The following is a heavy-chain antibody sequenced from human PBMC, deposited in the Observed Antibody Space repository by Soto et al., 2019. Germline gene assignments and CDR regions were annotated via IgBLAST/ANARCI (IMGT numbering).Heavy chain of an antibody. J-gene: IGHJ2*01. D-gene: IGHD2-2*01. CDR2: INPNSGGT. CDR3: AIGGRFVVGTAATDWYFDL. V-gene: IGHV1-2*02. CDR1: GYTFTGYY. Sequence: QVQLVQSGAEVKKPGASVKVSCKASGYTFTGYYMHWVRQAPGQVLEWMGWINPNSGGTNYAQKFQVRVTMARDTSISTAYMELRRLRSDDTAVSYCAIGGRFVVGTAATDWYFDLWGRGTLVTVSS.